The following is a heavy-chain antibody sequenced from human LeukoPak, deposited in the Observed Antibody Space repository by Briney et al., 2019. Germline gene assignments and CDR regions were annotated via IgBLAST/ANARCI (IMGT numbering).Heavy chain of an antibody. V-gene: IGHV3-23*01. CDR2: ITASCAAT. J-gene: IGHJ4*02. CDR1: GFTFSSYS. Sequence: SGGSLRLSCAASGFTFSSYSMNWVRQAPGKGLEWVSAITASCAATYIADSVKGRFVISRDNSKNTLYLQMNSLRAEDTAVYFCAKDSLVATSHFDSWGRGTLVTVSS. CDR3: AKDSLVATSHFDS. D-gene: IGHD5-12*01.